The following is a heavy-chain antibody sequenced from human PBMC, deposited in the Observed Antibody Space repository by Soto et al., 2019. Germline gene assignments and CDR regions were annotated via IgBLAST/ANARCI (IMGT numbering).Heavy chain of an antibody. V-gene: IGHV4-59*01. CDR3: ARGIGYDSSGKYYYYYYGMDV. D-gene: IGHD3-22*01. CDR2: IYCSGST. CDR1: GGSISSYY. Sequence: SETLSLTCTVSGGSISSYYWSWIRQPPGKGLEWIGYIYCSGSTNYNPSLKSRVTISVDTSKNQFSLKLSSVTAADTAVYYCARGIGYDSSGKYYYYYYGMDVWGKGTTVTVSS. J-gene: IGHJ6*04.